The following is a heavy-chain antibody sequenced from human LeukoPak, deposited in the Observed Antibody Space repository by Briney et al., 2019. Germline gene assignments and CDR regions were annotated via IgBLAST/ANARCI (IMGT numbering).Heavy chain of an antibody. Sequence: QPGGSLRLSCAASGFTFSSYAMHWVRQAPGKGLEWVAVISIDGNNKFFADSVKGRFTISRDNSKNTVYLQMNSLRGEDTAIYYCARGVGNWNYDSWGQGSLVIVSS. CDR1: GFTFSSYA. D-gene: IGHD1-7*01. CDR3: ARGVGNWNYDS. CDR2: ISIDGNNK. J-gene: IGHJ5*01. V-gene: IGHV3-30-3*01.